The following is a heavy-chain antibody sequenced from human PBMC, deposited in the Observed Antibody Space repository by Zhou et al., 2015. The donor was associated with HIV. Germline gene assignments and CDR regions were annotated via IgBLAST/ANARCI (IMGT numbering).Heavy chain of an antibody. Sequence: QVQLVQSGAEVKKPGSSVKVSCKASGGTFSSYAISWVRQAPGQGLEWMGGIIPIFGTANYAQKFQGRVTITADESTSTAYMELSSLRSEDTAVYYCARGDGRYCSGGSCIRADYYYGMDVWGQGTTVTVSS. J-gene: IGHJ6*02. CDR3: ARGDGRYCSGGSCIRADYYYGMDV. D-gene: IGHD2-15*01. CDR2: IIPIFGTA. CDR1: GGTFSSYA. V-gene: IGHV1-69*01.